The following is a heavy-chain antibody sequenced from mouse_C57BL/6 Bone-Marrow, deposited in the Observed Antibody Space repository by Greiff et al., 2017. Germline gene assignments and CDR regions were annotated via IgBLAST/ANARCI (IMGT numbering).Heavy chain of an antibody. CDR3: AREGSTVVATSYYFDY. V-gene: IGHV3-6*01. CDR1: GYSITSGYY. CDR2: ISYDGSN. J-gene: IGHJ2*01. Sequence: DVQLQESGPGLVKPSQSLSLTCSVTGYSITSGYYWNWIRQFPGNKLEWMGYISYDGSNNYNPSLKNRISITRDTSKNQFFLKLNSVTTEDTATYYCAREGSTVVATSYYFDYWGQGTTLTVSS. D-gene: IGHD1-1*01.